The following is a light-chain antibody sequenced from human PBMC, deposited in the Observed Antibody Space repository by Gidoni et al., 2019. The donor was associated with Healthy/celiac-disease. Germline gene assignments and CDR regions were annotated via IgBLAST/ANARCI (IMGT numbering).Light chain of an antibody. V-gene: IGKV3-20*01. Sequence: DIVLTQSPGTLSLSPGERAPLSCRASQNVSSSYLAWYQQKPGQAPRLLIYGASSRATGIPDRFSGSGSGTDFTLTISRLEPEDFAVYYCQQYGSSLWTFXQXTKVEIK. CDR2: GAS. CDR1: QNVSSSY. J-gene: IGKJ1*01. CDR3: QQYGSSLWT.